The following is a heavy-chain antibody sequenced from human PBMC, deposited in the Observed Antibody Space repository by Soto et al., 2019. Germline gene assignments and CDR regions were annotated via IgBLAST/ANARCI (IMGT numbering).Heavy chain of an antibody. J-gene: IGHJ3*02. Sequence: GGSLRLSCAASGFTFSIYSMNWVRQAPGKGLEWVSYISSSSSTIYYADSVKGRFTISRDNAKNSLYLQMNSLRAEDTAVYYCALLWFGELSFDAFDIWGHGTMVTVSS. CDR2: ISSSSSTI. CDR1: GFTFSIYS. CDR3: ALLWFGELSFDAFDI. V-gene: IGHV3-48*01. D-gene: IGHD3-10*01.